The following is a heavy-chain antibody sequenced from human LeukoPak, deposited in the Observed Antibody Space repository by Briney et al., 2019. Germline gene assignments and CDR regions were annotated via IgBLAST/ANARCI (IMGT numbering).Heavy chain of an antibody. Sequence: PGRSLRLSCAASGFTFSSYGMHWVRQAPGKGLERVAVISYDGSNKYYADSVKGRFTISRDNSKNTLYLQMNSLRAEDTAVYYCAKSSSPYYFDYWGQGTLVTVSS. CDR1: GFTFSSYG. CDR2: ISYDGSNK. J-gene: IGHJ4*02. D-gene: IGHD6-13*01. CDR3: AKSSSPYYFDY. V-gene: IGHV3-30*18.